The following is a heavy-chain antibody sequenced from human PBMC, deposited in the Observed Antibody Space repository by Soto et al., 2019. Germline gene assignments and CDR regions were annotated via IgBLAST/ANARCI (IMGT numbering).Heavy chain of an antibody. J-gene: IGHJ4*02. V-gene: IGHV1-18*01. Sequence: GASVKVSCKASGYTFTSYGISWVRQAPGQGLEWMGRISAYNGNTNYAQKLQGRVTMTTDTSTSTAYMELRSLRSDDTAVYYCARGRVGYCSGGSCPPGYWGQGTLVTVSS. CDR2: ISAYNGNT. D-gene: IGHD2-15*01. CDR3: ARGRVGYCSGGSCPPGY. CDR1: GYTFTSYG.